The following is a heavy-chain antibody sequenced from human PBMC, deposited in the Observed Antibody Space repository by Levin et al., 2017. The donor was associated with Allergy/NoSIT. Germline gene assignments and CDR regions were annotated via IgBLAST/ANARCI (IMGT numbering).Heavy chain of an antibody. CDR3: AVQRSPGIVDATMGFDY. CDR1: GFSFINYF. Sequence: GGSLRLSCAASGFSFINYFMNWVRQAPGRGLEWVATISGSGDRTYYADSVKGRFTISRDNPKNTLYLQVNSLKPEDTAVYYCAVQRSPGIVDATMGFDYWGQGTLVTVSS. CDR2: ISGSGDRT. V-gene: IGHV3-23*01. D-gene: IGHD1-26*01. J-gene: IGHJ4*02.